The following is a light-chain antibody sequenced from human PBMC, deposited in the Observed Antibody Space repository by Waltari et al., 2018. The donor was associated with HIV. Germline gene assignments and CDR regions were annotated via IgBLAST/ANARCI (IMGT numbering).Light chain of an antibody. Sequence: QSVLTQPPSVSGAPGQRVSISCTGSSPNIGAGYDVHWYQQLPGTAPKLLIYRNNNRPSGVPDRFSGSKSGTSASLAITGLQPEDEADYYCQSYDNSLSGLVFGGGTKLTVL. J-gene: IGLJ3*02. CDR3: QSYDNSLSGLV. CDR2: RNN. CDR1: SPNIGAGYD. V-gene: IGLV1-40*01.